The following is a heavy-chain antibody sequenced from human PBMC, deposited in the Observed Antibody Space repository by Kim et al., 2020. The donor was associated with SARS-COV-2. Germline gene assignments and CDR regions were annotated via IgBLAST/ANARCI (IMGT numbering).Heavy chain of an antibody. Sequence: GGSLRLSCAASGFTFSGSTMPWVRQASGKGLEWVGRINSNPNNYATAYAASVKGRFTIARDDSKNTAYLQMSSLKTEDTAVYYCTRVNPIAGGWYDAFDIWGQGTMVTVSS. CDR2: INSNPNNYAT. J-gene: IGHJ3*02. V-gene: IGHV3-73*01. CDR1: GFTFSGST. CDR3: TRVNPIAGGWYDAFDI. D-gene: IGHD6-19*01.